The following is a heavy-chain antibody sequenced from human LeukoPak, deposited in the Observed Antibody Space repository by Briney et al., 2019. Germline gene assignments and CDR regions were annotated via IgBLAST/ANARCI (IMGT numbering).Heavy chain of an antibody. CDR1: GFTFSNYA. D-gene: IGHD2-15*01. Sequence: GGSLRLSCAASGFTFSNYAMSWVRQAPGKGLEWVSPISNRGGVTYYAESVKGRFTISRDNSKNTLYLQMNSLRAEDTAVYYCAKAQVPYCSGGSCYSSVDYWGQGTLVTVSS. CDR3: AKAQVPYCSGGSCYSSVDY. V-gene: IGHV3-23*01. J-gene: IGHJ4*02. CDR2: ISNRGGVT.